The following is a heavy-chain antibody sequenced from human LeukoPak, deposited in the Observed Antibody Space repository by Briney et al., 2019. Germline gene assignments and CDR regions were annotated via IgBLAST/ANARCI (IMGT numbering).Heavy chain of an antibody. J-gene: IGHJ3*02. CDR3: AREGGEFDAFDI. D-gene: IGHD3-10*01. V-gene: IGHV3-30-3*01. CDR1: GFTFGSYA. CDR2: ISYDGSNK. Sequence: GGSLRLSCAASGFTFGSYAMHWVRQAPGKGLEWVAVISYDGSNKYYADSVKGRFTISRDNSKNTLYLQMNSLRAEDTAVYYCAREGGEFDAFDIWGQGTMVTVSS.